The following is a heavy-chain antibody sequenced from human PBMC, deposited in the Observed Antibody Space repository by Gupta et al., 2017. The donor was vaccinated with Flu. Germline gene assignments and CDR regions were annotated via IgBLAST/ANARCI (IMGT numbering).Heavy chain of an antibody. CDR2: MSDDGSIQ. V-gene: IGHV3-30*18. CDR1: GFTFSDYG. Sequence: QAQLVQSGGGVVQPGTSLRLSCAASGFTFSDYGMHWVRQDPVKGLEWMAAMSDDGSIQWYADSVRGRLTSSRDKSKNTPFLQMNSRRAEDTAVEDWAKAGRPNSNYGGDYWGQGT. CDR3: AKAGRPNSNYGGDY. J-gene: IGHJ4*02. D-gene: IGHD4-11*01.